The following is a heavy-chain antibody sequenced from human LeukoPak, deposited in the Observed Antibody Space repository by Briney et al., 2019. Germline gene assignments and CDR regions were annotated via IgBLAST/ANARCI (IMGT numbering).Heavy chain of an antibody. CDR3: ARAPRTWILGRYYYYYYYMDV. CDR1: GFTFSSYA. CDR2: ISYDGSNK. D-gene: IGHD2-2*03. V-gene: IGHV3-30*04. J-gene: IGHJ6*03. Sequence: GGSLRLSCAASGFTFSSYAMHWVRQAAGKGLEWVAVISYDGSNKYYADSVKGRFTISRDNSKNTLYLQMNSLRSEDTAVYYCARAPRTWILGRYYYYYYYMDVWGKGTTVTISS.